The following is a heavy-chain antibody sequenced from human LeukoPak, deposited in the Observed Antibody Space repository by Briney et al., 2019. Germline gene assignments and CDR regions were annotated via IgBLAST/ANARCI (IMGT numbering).Heavy chain of an antibody. CDR3: AKELDSSGYFDY. D-gene: IGHD3-22*01. CDR1: GFTFSTYA. V-gene: IGHV3-23*01. CDR2: ISGSGGKT. J-gene: IGHJ4*02. Sequence: SRRSLRLSXAASGFTFSTYAMSSVCQAPRKGLEWVSAISGSGGKTYYADPVKGRFTIARDNSKNTLYLQMNSLRAEDTAVYYCAKELDSSGYFDYWGQGTLVTVSS.